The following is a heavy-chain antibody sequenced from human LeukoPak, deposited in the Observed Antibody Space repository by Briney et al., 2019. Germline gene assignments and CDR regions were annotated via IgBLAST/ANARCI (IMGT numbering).Heavy chain of an antibody. CDR3: ASRSYDFWSGPQVMDV. J-gene: IGHJ6*03. Sequence: PGGSLRLSCAASGFTVSSNYMSWVRQAPGKGLEWVSVIYSGGSTYYADSVKGRFTISRDNSKNTLYLQMNSLRAEDTAVYYCASRSYDFWSGPQVMDVWGKGTTVTVSS. D-gene: IGHD3-3*01. CDR2: IYSGGST. CDR1: GFTVSSNY. V-gene: IGHV3-53*01.